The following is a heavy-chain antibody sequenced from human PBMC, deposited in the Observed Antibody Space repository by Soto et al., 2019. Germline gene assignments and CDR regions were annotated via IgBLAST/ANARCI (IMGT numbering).Heavy chain of an antibody. CDR3: AKHITMVRGVIIPYYFDY. V-gene: IGHV3-23*01. D-gene: IGHD3-10*01. CDR2: ISGSGGST. J-gene: IGHJ4*02. CDR1: GFTFSSYA. Sequence: GGSLRLSCAASGFTFSSYAMSWVRQAPGKGLEWVSAISGSGGSTYYADSVKGRFTNSRDNSKNTLYLQMNSLRAEDTAVYYYAKHITMVRGVIIPYYFDYWGQGTLVTVSS.